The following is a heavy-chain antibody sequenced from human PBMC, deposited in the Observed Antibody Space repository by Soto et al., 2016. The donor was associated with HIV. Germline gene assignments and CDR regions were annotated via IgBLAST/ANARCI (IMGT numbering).Heavy chain of an antibody. CDR2: ISSSSSAI. CDR3: ARGNYDNLWGSYPKGFDY. D-gene: IGHD3-16*02. Sequence: EVQLVESGGGLVQPGGSLRLSCAASGFTFNSYSMNWVRQAPGKGLQWISHISSSSSAIYYVDSVKGRFTISRDNAKNSLHLQMNSLRAEDTAVYYCARGNYDNLWGSYPKGFDYWGQGTLVTVSS. V-gene: IGHV3-48*04. CDR1: GFTFNSYS. J-gene: IGHJ4*02.